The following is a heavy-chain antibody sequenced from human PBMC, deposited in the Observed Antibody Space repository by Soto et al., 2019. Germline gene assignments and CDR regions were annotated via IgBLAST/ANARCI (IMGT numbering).Heavy chain of an antibody. Sequence: QVQLQESGPGLVKPSETLSLTCTVSGGSISRYYWSWIRQPPGKGLEWIGYIYYSGSTNYNPSLKSRVTISVDTSKNQFSLKLSSVTAADTAVYYCAREVERDYFDYWGQGTLVTVSS. V-gene: IGHV4-59*12. J-gene: IGHJ4*02. CDR1: GGSISRYY. CDR3: AREVERDYFDY. CDR2: IYYSGST.